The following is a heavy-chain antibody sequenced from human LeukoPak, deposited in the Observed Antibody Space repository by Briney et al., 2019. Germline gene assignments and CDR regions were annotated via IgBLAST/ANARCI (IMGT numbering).Heavy chain of an antibody. CDR2: IYYSGST. CDR3: ARDQGGYDSSGYLGY. V-gene: IGHV4-30-4*08. J-gene: IGHJ4*02. D-gene: IGHD3-22*01. CDR1: GGSISSGDYY. Sequence: SQTLSLTCTVSGGSISSGDYYWRWIRQPPGTGLEWIGYIYYSGSTYYNPSLKSRVTISVDTSKNQFSLKLSSVTAADTAVYYCARDQGGYDSSGYLGYWGQGTLVTVSS.